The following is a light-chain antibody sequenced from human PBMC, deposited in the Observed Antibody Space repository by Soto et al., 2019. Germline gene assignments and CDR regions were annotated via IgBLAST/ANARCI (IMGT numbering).Light chain of an antibody. Sequence: EIVMTQSPATMSVSPGERATLSCRASQSVSSSLAWYQQKPGQAPRLLIYHASTGATSIPARFSGSGSGTDFSLTISSLQAEDFAVYYCLQYQHWPLTFGGGTKVEI. CDR3: LQYQHWPLT. J-gene: IGKJ4*01. V-gene: IGKV3-15*01. CDR2: HAS. CDR1: QSVSSS.